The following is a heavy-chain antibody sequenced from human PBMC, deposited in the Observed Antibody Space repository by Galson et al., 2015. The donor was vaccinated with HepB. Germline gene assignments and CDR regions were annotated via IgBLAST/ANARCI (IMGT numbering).Heavy chain of an antibody. Sequence: SVKASCKGYGCTYANYGVTWVRQAPRQALDWVGWVSIHKIIARHVQRFQGRVTMTTDTSTTTVYLELRSLTSDDTAMYYCASGKYYEAFDIWGLGTMVTVSS. J-gene: IGHJ3*02. D-gene: IGHD3-10*01. CDR2: VSIHKIIA. CDR3: ASGKYYEAFDI. CDR1: GCTYANYG. V-gene: IGHV1-18*04.